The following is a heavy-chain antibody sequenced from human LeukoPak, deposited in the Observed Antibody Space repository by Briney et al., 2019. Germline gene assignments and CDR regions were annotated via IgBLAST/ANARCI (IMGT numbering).Heavy chain of an antibody. J-gene: IGHJ4*02. CDR2: IHYSGST. D-gene: IGHD3-10*01. CDR1: GGSISSSSYY. V-gene: IGHV4-39*07. Sequence: SETLSLTCTVSGGSISSSSYYWGWIRQPPGKGLEWIGSIHYSGSTYYNPSLKSRVTISIDTSKNQFSLKLSSVTAADTAVYYCARDLSVIRRGDYLDYWGQGTLVTVSS. CDR3: ARDLSVIRRGDYLDY.